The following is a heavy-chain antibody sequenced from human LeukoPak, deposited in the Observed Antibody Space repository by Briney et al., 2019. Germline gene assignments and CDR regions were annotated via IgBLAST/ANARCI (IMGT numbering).Heavy chain of an antibody. CDR1: GFTFSDYY. J-gene: IGHJ4*02. D-gene: IGHD3-16*02. CDR3: ARSLLFLDGPFGGVIAD. Sequence: GGSLRLSCAASGFTFSDYYMGWIRQAPGKGLEWVSYISSSGSTIYYADSVKGRFTISRDNAKNSLYLQMNSLRAEDTAVYYCARSLLFLDGPFGGVIADWGQGTLVTVSS. CDR2: ISSSGSTI. V-gene: IGHV3-11*01.